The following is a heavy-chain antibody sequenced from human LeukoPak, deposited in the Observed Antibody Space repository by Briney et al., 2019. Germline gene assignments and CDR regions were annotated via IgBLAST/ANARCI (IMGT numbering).Heavy chain of an antibody. D-gene: IGHD2/OR15-2a*01. CDR3: ARGRTTLWVDY. Sequence: PGGSLRLSCAASGFTFSSYEMNWVRQAPGKGLEWVSYISSSGSTIYYADSVKGRFTISRDNAKNSLYLQMNSLRAEDTAVYYCARGRTTLWVDYWGQGTLVTVSS. J-gene: IGHJ4*02. V-gene: IGHV3-48*03. CDR2: ISSSGSTI. CDR1: GFTFSSYE.